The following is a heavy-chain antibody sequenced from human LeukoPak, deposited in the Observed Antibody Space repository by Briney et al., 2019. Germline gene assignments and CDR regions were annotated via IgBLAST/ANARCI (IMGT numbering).Heavy chain of an antibody. J-gene: IGHJ6*02. V-gene: IGHV1-2*02. D-gene: IGHD3-22*01. Sequence: ASVKVSCKASGYTFTGYYMHWVRQAPGQGLGWMGWINPNSGGTNYAQKFQGRVTMTRDTSISTAYKELSRLRSDDTAVYYCARDLVAVHYYDSSGYYYYGMDVWGQGTTVTVSS. CDR2: INPNSGGT. CDR1: GYTFTGYY. CDR3: ARDLVAVHYYDSSGYYYYGMDV.